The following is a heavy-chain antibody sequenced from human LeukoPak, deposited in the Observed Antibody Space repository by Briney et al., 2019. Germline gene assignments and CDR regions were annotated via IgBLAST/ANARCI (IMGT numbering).Heavy chain of an antibody. D-gene: IGHD2-2*02. CDR1: GGSISTYY. J-gene: IGHJ4*02. Sequence: SETLSLTCTVSGGSISTYYWTWIRQPPGKGLEWIGYIYSSGNTNYNPSLSSRVTISLDTSKNQFSLMLRSLTPADTAVYYCARRYTASPGERFDYWGQGILVTVSS. CDR3: ARRYTASPGERFDY. V-gene: IGHV4-59*08. CDR2: IYSSGNT.